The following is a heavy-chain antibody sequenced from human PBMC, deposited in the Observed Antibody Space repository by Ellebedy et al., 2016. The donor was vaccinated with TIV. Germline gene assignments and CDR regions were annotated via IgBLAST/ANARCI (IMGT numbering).Heavy chain of an antibody. CDR3: AREGVSGNWYSTSRYFDY. D-gene: IGHD1/OR15-1a*01. V-gene: IGHV1-18*04. Sequence: AASVKVSCKASGYTFNTYGISWVRQAPGQGLEWMGWISTYNGNTNYAQKLQGRVTMTTDTSTSTAYMEPRSLRSDDTAVYYCAREGVSGNWYSTSRYFDYWGQGTLVTVSS. J-gene: IGHJ4*02. CDR2: ISTYNGNT. CDR1: GYTFNTYG.